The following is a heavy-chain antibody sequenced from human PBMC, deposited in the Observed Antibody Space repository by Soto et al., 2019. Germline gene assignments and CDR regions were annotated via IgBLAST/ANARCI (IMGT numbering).Heavy chain of an antibody. Sequence: QVQLVESGGGVVQPGSSLRLSCAASGFTFSSYGMHWVRQAPGKGLEWVAVISYDGSNKYYADSVKGRFTISRDNSKNTLYLQMNSLRAEDTAVYYCAKTSPRIAVAGYFDYWGQGTLVTVSS. D-gene: IGHD6-19*01. CDR3: AKTSPRIAVAGYFDY. CDR1: GFTFSSYG. CDR2: ISYDGSNK. V-gene: IGHV3-30*18. J-gene: IGHJ4*02.